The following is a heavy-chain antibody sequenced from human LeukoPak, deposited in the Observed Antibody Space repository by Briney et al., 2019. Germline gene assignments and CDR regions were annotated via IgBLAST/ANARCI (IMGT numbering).Heavy chain of an antibody. J-gene: IGHJ4*02. CDR2: INPNSGGT. Sequence: GASVKVSCKASGYTFTYYYIHWVRQAPGQGLEWMGGINPNSGGTSYAQRFQGRVTITRDTSISTVYMELSSLNSDDTAVYYCARILSSGSFYLYWGQGTLVTVSS. CDR3: ARILSSGSFYLY. CDR1: GYTFTYYY. V-gene: IGHV1-2*02. D-gene: IGHD3-10*01.